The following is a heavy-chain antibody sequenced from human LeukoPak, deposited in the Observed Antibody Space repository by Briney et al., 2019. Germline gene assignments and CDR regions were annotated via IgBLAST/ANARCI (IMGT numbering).Heavy chain of an antibody. CDR1: GGSISSSSYY. Sequence: SETLSLTCTVSGGSISSSSYYWGWIRQPPGKGLEWIGSIYYSGSTYYNPSLKSRVRISVDTSKNQFSLKLSSVTAADTAVYYCAREPYYYYYMDVWGKGTTVTVSS. V-gene: IGHV4-39*07. CDR2: IYYSGST. CDR3: AREPYYYYYMDV. J-gene: IGHJ6*03.